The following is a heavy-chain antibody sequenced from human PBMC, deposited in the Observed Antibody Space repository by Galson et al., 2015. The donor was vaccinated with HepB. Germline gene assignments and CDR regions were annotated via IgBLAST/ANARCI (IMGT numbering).Heavy chain of an antibody. D-gene: IGHD3-22*01. V-gene: IGHV1-18*01. CDR2: IGVYNGNT. CDR1: GYSFINYG. CDR3: ARDGGLDRSGRFPDY. J-gene: IGHJ4*02. Sequence: SVKVSCKASGYSFINYGISWVRQAPGQGLEWMGWIGVYNGNTDYAQTLQGRVTMTTDTSTRTGYMELRSLRSDDSAVYYCARDGGLDRSGRFPDYWGQGTLVTVSS.